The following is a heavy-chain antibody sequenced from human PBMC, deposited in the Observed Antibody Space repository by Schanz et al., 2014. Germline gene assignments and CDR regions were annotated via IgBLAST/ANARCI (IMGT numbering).Heavy chain of an antibody. Sequence: QVQLVQSGAEVKEPGASVKLSCKSSGYTFTDYYMQWVRQAPGQGLEWMAWINPNSGDTNYAQRFQGRVTLTRDTSISTVYMELSSLRSEDTAVYYCASALTTWGGMDVWGQGTTVTVSS. CDR2: INPNSGDT. CDR1: GYTFTDYY. J-gene: IGHJ6*02. CDR3: ASALTTWGGMDV. D-gene: IGHD4-4*01. V-gene: IGHV1-2*02.